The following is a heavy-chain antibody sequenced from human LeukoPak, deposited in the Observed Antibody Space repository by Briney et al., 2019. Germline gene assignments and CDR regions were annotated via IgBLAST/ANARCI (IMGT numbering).Heavy chain of an antibody. J-gene: IGHJ6*03. CDR3: ARGRGPPNTNRDFYFYYYMDV. V-gene: IGHV1-3*03. CDR1: GYTFTNYA. D-gene: IGHD3-10*01. CDR2: INAANGHT. Sequence: GASVKVSCKASGYTFTNYAIHWVRQAPGQRFEWMGWINAANGHTKYSQEFQDRITLTRDTSATTAYMELNNLRSEDMARYYCARGRGPPNTNRDFYFYYYMDVWGTGTTVTVSS.